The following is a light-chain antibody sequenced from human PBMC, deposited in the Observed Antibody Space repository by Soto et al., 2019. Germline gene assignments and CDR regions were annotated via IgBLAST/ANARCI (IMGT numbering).Light chain of an antibody. Sequence: EIVMTQSPATLSVSPGERATLSCRASQSVNIYLAWYQQKPGQAPRRLIFGASYRATGIPARFSGSGSGTEFNLTISSLQSKDFAVYFCQQYDDWLRLTFGGGTKVEIK. V-gene: IGKV3D-15*01. CDR1: QSVNIY. J-gene: IGKJ4*01. CDR3: QQYDDWLRLT. CDR2: GAS.